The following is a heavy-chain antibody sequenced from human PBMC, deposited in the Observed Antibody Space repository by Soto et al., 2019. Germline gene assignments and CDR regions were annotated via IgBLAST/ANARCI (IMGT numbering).Heavy chain of an antibody. CDR2: ISAYNGNT. CDR3: ARDLRIAAAGTQGDWFDP. J-gene: IGHJ5*02. D-gene: IGHD6-13*01. V-gene: IGHV1-18*01. Sequence: ASVKVSCKASGYTFTSYGISWVRQAPGQGLEWMGWISAYNGNTNYAQKLQGRVTMTTDTSTSTAYMELRSLRSDDTAVYYCARDLRIAAAGTQGDWFDPWGQGTLVTVSS. CDR1: GYTFTSYG.